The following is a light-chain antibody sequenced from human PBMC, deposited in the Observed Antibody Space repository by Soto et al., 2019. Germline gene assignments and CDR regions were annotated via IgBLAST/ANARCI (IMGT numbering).Light chain of an antibody. Sequence: DIQMTQSPSSLSASVGDRVTITCQASQDISNYLNWYQQKPGKAPKLLIYDASNLETGVPSRFSGSGSGTEFTLTISSLQPDDFATYYCQQYDNYPLTFGGGTKVEI. J-gene: IGKJ4*01. CDR3: QQYDNYPLT. CDR2: DAS. CDR1: QDISNY. V-gene: IGKV1-33*01.